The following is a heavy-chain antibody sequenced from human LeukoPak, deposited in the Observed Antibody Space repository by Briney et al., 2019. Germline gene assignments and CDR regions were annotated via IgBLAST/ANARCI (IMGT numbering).Heavy chain of an antibody. Sequence: GGSLRLSCAASGFSVSSNYMSWVRQAPGKGLEWVSVIYTSGSTYYADSVKGRFTISRDNSKNTLYLQMNSLRAEDTAVYYCASPSEYSDYGWPLFDYWGQGTLVTVSS. V-gene: IGHV3-53*01. CDR2: IYTSGST. D-gene: IGHD5-12*01. CDR1: GFSVSSNY. J-gene: IGHJ4*02. CDR3: ASPSEYSDYGWPLFDY.